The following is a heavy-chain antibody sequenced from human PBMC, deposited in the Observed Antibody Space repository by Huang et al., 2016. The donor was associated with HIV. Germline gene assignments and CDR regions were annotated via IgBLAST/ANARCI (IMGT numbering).Heavy chain of an antibody. CDR1: GFNIYAYG. CDR3: TKEGSNYGEHDF. D-gene: IGHD4-17*01. V-gene: IGHV3-30*18. J-gene: IGHJ4*02. Sequence: QVYLVESGGGVAQPGGSLTLSCVASGFNIYAYGIHWVRQAPGKGLECVALKSYDGNGKVYRDTLRGRFIISRDNSKSTVSLQMNSLRVDDTAVYYCTKEGSNYGEHDFWGQGTLVTVS. CDR2: KSYDGNGK.